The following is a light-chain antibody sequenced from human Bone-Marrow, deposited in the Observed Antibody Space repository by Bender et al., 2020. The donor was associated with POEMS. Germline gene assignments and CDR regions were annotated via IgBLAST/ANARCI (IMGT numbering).Light chain of an antibody. V-gene: IGLV1-36*01. J-gene: IGLJ3*02. Sequence: QSVVTQPPSLSEAPRQRVTISCSGSSSNICNHGVNWYQQLPGEAPKLLIFYDHLLTPGVSDRFSAAKSGTSASLAISELQSEDEALYYCSAWDGSLSGWVFGGGTKLTVL. CDR3: SAWDGSLSGWV. CDR1: SSNICNHG. CDR2: YDH.